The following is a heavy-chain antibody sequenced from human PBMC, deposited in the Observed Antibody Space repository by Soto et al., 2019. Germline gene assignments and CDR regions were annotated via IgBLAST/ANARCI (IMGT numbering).Heavy chain of an antibody. J-gene: IGHJ4*02. Sequence: EVQLVETGGGLIQPGGSLRLSCVASGFTVSSNYMNWVRQAPGKGLEWVSVFYSGGSTYYADSVKGRFTISRDNSKNTVYLQMNSLRAEDTAVYYCARSILTVSDYWGQGTLVTVSS. CDR3: ARSILTVSDY. CDR1: GFTVSSNY. V-gene: IGHV3-53*02. CDR2: FYSGGST. D-gene: IGHD3-9*01.